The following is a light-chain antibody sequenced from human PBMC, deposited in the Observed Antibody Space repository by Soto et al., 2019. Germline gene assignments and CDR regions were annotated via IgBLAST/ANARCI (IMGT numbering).Light chain of an antibody. J-gene: IGKJ4*01. CDR3: QQYHNWPPVT. CDR2: AAS. V-gene: IGKV1-17*01. CDR1: QGIRND. Sequence: DIQMTQSPSSLSASVGDRVTITCRASQGIRNDLGWYQQKPGKAPKRLIYAASSLQSGVPSRFSGSGSGTEFSLTISSLQSEDFAVYYCQQYHNWPPVTFGGGTKVEIK.